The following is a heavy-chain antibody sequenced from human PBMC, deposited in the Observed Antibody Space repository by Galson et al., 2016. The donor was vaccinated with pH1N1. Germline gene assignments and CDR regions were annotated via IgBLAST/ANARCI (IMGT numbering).Heavy chain of an antibody. Sequence: SETLSLTCIVSGDSLSSEIWWTWVRQPPGKALEWIGEIHYSGSTNFHPALGSRVAMSVDVSRNIFSLDLGSVTAADTAVYYCAKGRHYGDSQPLDYWGQGILATVSS. CDR1: GDSLSSEIW. D-gene: IGHD4-17*01. J-gene: IGHJ4*02. V-gene: IGHV4-4*02. CDR2: IHYSGST. CDR3: AKGRHYGDSQPLDY.